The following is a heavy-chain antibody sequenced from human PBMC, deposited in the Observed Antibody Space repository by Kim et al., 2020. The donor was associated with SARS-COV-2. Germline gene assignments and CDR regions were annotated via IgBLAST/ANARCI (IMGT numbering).Heavy chain of an antibody. CDR3: AREGLGWFDP. V-gene: IGHV4-39*07. CDR2: IYYSGST. CDR1: GGSISSSSYY. J-gene: IGHJ5*02. D-gene: IGHD4-17*01. Sequence: SETLSLTCTVSGGSISSSSYYWGWIRQPPGKGLEWIGSIYYSGSTYYNPSLKSRVTISVDTSKNQFSLNLSSVTAADTAVYYCAREGLGWFDPWGQGTLVTVSS.